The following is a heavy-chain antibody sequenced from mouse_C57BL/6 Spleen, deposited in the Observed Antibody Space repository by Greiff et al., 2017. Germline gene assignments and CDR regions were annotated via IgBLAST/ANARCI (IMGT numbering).Heavy chain of an antibody. CDR3: ARDFYDYGSRYFDV. V-gene: IGHV1-61*01. CDR2: IYPSDSET. D-gene: IGHD1-1*01. Sequence: QVQLQQPGAELVRPGSSVKLSCKASGYTFTSYWMDWVKQRPGQGLEWIGNIYPSDSETHYNQKFKDKATLTVDKSSSTAYMQLSSLTSEDSAVDYCARDFYDYGSRYFDVWGTGTTVTVSS. CDR1: GYTFTSYW. J-gene: IGHJ1*03.